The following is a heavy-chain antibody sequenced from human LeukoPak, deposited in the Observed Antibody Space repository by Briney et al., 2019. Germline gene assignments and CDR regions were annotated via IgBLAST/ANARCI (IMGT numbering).Heavy chain of an antibody. CDR1: GFTFSSYA. CDR3: ARVGGILELYYFDY. J-gene: IGHJ4*02. CDR2: ISYDGSNK. D-gene: IGHD1-7*01. V-gene: IGHV3-30*04. Sequence: PGRSLRLSCAASGFTFSSYAMHWVRQAPGKGLEWVAVISYDGSNKYYADSVKGRFTISRDSSKNTLYLQMNSLRAEDTAVYYCARVGGILELYYFDYWGQGTLVTVSS.